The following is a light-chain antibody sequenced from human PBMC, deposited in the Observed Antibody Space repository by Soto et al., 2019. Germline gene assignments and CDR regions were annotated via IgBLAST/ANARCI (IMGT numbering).Light chain of an antibody. CDR1: SSDVGAYNL. CDR2: EGS. Sequence: QSALTQPASVSGSPGQSITISCTGTSSDVGAYNLVSWYQQHPGKAPKLMIYEGSKRPSGVSTRFSGSKSGNTASLTISGLQTEDEADYYCCSYAGSSTHVVFGGGTKVTVL. J-gene: IGLJ2*01. V-gene: IGLV2-23*01. CDR3: CSYAGSSTHVV.